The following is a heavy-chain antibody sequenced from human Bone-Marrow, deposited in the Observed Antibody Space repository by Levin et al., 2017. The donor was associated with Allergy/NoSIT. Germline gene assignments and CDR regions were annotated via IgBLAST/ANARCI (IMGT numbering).Heavy chain of an antibody. Sequence: EASVKVSCAASGFTFSSNWMNWVRQAPGKGLVWVSRVNTDGSDIAYADSVKGRFTIFGDNAKNTLFLQMNNLRVEDTAVYYCAKDRVWNSLDSWGQGTLVTVSS. CDR3: AKDRVWNSLDS. V-gene: IGHV3-74*01. CDR2: VNTDGSDI. CDR1: GFTFSSNW. D-gene: IGHD1-7*01. J-gene: IGHJ4*02.